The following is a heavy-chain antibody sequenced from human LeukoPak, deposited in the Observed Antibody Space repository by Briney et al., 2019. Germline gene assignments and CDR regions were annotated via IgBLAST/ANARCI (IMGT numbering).Heavy chain of an antibody. CDR3: ARDRHPPYEQWLPYYMDV. CDR1: GGSISSSSYY. V-gene: IGHV4-39*07. CDR2: IYYSGST. D-gene: IGHD6-19*01. J-gene: IGHJ6*03. Sequence: SETLSLTCTVSGGSISSSSYYWGWIRQPPGKGLEWIGSIYYSGSTYYNPSLKSRVTISVDTSKNQFSLKLSSVTAADTAVYYCARDRHPPYEQWLPYYMDVWGKGTTVTVSS.